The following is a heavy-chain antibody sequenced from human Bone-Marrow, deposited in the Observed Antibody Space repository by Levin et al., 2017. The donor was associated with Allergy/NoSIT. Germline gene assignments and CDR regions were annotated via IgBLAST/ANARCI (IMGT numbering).Heavy chain of an antibody. V-gene: IGHV4-39*01. CDR1: GGSINTRTSY. J-gene: IGHJ2*01. Sequence: SETLSLTCSVSGGSINTRTSYWGWVRQPPGKGLEWIATVNYSGATNIKSSLKSRVTTSIDLSKNQFSLRLNSVTATDTAIYFCARHGKRARFDVWGRGTLVTVSS. CDR2: VNYSGAT. D-gene: IGHD1-26*01. CDR3: ARHGKRARFDV.